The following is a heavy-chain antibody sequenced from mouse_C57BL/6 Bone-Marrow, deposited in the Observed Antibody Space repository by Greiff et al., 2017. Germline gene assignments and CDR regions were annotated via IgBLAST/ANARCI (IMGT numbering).Heavy chain of an antibody. V-gene: IGHV1-61*01. CDR1: GYTFTSYW. J-gene: IGHJ2*01. Sequence: QVQLQQPGAELVRPGSSVKLSCKASGYTFTSYWLDWVKQRPGQGLEWIGNIYPSDSETHYNLKFKDKATLTVEKSSSTAYMQLSSLTSEDSAVYYGARRITTNDYFDYWGQGTTLTVSS. CDR2: IYPSDSET. CDR3: ARRITTNDYFDY. D-gene: IGHD1-1*01.